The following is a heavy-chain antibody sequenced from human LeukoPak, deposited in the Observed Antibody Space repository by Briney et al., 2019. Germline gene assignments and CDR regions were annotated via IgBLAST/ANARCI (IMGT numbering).Heavy chain of an antibody. D-gene: IGHD6-6*01. J-gene: IGHJ6*03. CDR3: ATYHRSSYYYIDA. CDR2: IYSGGST. Sequence: GGSLRLSCAASGFTVSSSYMSWVRQAPGKGLEWVSVIYSGGSTYYADSVKGRFTISRDNSKNTLYLQMNSLRAEDTAVYFCATYHRSSYYYIDAWGKGTTVTVPS. V-gene: IGHV3-53*01. CDR1: GFTVSSSY.